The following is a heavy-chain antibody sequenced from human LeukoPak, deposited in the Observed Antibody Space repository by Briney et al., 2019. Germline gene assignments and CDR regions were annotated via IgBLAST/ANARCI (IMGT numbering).Heavy chain of an antibody. D-gene: IGHD3-9*01. CDR2: IYYSGST. V-gene: IGHV4-30-4*01. J-gene: IGHJ6*02. CDR1: GGSISSGDYY. CDR3: ARGSAVLRYFDWLPGFYYYYGMDV. Sequence: NPSQTLSLTCTVSGGSISSGDYYWSWIRQPPGKGLEWIGYIYYSGSTYYNPSLKSRVTISVDTSKNQFSLKLNSVTAADTAVYYCARGSAVLRYFDWLPGFYYYYGMDVWGQGTTVTVSS.